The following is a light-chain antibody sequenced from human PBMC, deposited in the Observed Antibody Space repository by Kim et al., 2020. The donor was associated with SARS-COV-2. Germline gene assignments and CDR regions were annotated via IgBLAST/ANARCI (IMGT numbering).Light chain of an antibody. V-gene: IGKV3-20*01. CDR3: QQYGSSPYT. J-gene: IGKJ2*01. CDR2: GAS. Sequence: FPAGETTPPSGASRRGVSNNYFAWYQKTPGQAPRLLIYGASSRATSLPNRCSGSGSGTDFTITISRLEHEVFAVYYCQQYGSSPYTFGQGTKLEI. CDR1: RGVSNNY.